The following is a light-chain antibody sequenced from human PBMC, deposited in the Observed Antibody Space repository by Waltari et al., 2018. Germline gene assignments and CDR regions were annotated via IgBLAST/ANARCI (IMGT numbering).Light chain of an antibody. J-gene: IGLJ1*01. CDR2: GKN. CDR3: GAWDDSLDGYV. V-gene: IGLV1-44*01. CDR1: SSNIGRNT. Sequence: QSVLTQPPSASATPGQRVTLSCSGSSSNIGRNTVNWYQQPPGTAPKLLIYGKNQRPSGVPDRFAGSKSGTSASLAVSGLLADDEADYYCGAWDDSLDGYVFGTGTKVTVL.